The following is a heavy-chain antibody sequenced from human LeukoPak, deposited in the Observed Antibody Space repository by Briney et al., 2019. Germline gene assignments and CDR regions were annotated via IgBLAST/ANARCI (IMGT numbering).Heavy chain of an antibody. D-gene: IGHD6-19*01. CDR2: VRYDGSNE. V-gene: IGHV3-30*02. CDR3: AKDRGSSGWLY. J-gene: IGHJ4*02. Sequence: GGSLRLSCAASGFVFSDYGMHWVRQAPGKGLEWVAFVRYDGSNEYYADSMKGRFTISRDNSKNTLYLQMNNLRAEDTAVYYCAKDRGSSGWLYWGQGTLVTVSS. CDR1: GFVFSDYG.